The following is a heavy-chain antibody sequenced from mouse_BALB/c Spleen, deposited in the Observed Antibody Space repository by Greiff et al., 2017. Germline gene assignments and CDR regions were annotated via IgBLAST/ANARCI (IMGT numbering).Heavy chain of an antibody. CDR2: INSNGGST. CDR3: ARDWTYYDYDWAMDY. J-gene: IGHJ4*01. CDR1: GFTFSSYG. Sequence: EVMLVESGGGLVQPGGSLKLSCAASGFTFSSYGMSWVRQTPDKRLELVATINSNGGSTYYPDSVKGRFTISRDNAKNTLYLQMSSLKSEDTAMYYCARDWTYYDYDWAMDYWGQGTSVTVSS. V-gene: IGHV5-6-3*01. D-gene: IGHD2-4*01.